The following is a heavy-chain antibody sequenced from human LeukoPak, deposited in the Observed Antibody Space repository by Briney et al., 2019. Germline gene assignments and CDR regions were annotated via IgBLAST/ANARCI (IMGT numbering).Heavy chain of an antibody. CDR3: AKGRQWEPAPD. D-gene: IGHD1-26*01. J-gene: IGHJ4*02. V-gene: IGHV3-30*18. CDR2: ISYDGSNK. Sequence: PGGSLRLSCAASGFTFSSYGMHWVRQAPGKGLEWVAVISYDGSNKYYADSVKGRFTISRDNSKNTLYLQMNSLRAEDTAVYYCAKGRQWEPAPDRGQGTLVTVSS. CDR1: GFTFSSYG.